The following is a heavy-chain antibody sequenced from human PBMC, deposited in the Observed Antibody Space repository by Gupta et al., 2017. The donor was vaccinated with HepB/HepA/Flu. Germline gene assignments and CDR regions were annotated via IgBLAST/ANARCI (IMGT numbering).Heavy chain of an antibody. CDR3: ASWLDMFLD. Sequence: EGHLAQSGGHLVQPGGSLRLSCTASGFTFSNLGMSWVRQAPGKGLEWVANIKDDGSEKYYVDSVKGRFTISRDNTENSLYLQMNSLRAEDTALYYCASWLDMFLDWGPGTAVTVSS. J-gene: IGHJ4*02. D-gene: IGHD6-19*01. CDR1: GFTFSNLG. CDR2: IKDDGSEK. V-gene: IGHV3-7*01.